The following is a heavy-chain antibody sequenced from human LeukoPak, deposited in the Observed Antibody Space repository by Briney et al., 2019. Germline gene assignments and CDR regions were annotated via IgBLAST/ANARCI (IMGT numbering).Heavy chain of an antibody. CDR1: GFTFSSYW. Sequence: GRSLRLSCVASGFTFSSYWMSWVRQAPGKGLEWVANIKQDGNEKYYVDSVKGRFTISRDNAKNSLYLQMNSLRAEDTAVYYCVRMGRYGDYDYWGQGTLVTVSS. V-gene: IGHV3-7*01. CDR2: IKQDGNEK. J-gene: IGHJ4*02. CDR3: VRMGRYGDYDY. D-gene: IGHD4-17*01.